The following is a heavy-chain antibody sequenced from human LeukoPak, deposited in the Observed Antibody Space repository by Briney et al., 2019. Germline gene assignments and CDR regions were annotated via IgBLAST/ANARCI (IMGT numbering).Heavy chain of an antibody. CDR3: AKEIEYSGFTRSHFDY. D-gene: IGHD5-12*01. CDR1: GFTFSRFG. J-gene: IGHJ4*02. V-gene: IGHV3-30*02. CDR2: IQDDGSNK. Sequence: PGGSLRLSCAASGFTFSRFGMHWLRQAPGKGPEWVAFIQDDGSNKHYADSVKGRFTISRDNSKNTLSLQMNSLRAEDTAIYYCAKEIEYSGFTRSHFDYWGQGTLVTVSS.